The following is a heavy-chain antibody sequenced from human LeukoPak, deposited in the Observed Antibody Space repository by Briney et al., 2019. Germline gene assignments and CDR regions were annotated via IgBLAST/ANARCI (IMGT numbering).Heavy chain of an antibody. D-gene: IGHD4-17*01. CDR1: GFTFSSYE. J-gene: IGHJ1*01. Sequence: GGSLRLSCAASGFTFSSYEMNWVRQAPGKGLEWVSYISSSGSTIYYADSVKGRFTISRDNSKNTLYLQMNSLRAEDTAVYYCAKAPTVTTVYFQHWGQGTLVTVSS. CDR2: ISSSGSTI. CDR3: AKAPTVTTVYFQH. V-gene: IGHV3-48*03.